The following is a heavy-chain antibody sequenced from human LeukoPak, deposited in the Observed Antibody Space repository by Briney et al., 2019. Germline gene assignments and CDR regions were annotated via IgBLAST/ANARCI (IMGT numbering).Heavy chain of an antibody. Sequence: GGSLRLSCAASGFTFSDHYMSWIRQAPGKGLEWVSYISSSGSTIYYADSVKGRFTISRDNAKNSLYLQMNSLRAEDTAVYYCASSVAGASFDYWGQGTLVTVSS. CDR3: ASSVAGASFDY. CDR1: GFTFSDHY. V-gene: IGHV3-11*04. D-gene: IGHD4-23*01. CDR2: ISSSGSTI. J-gene: IGHJ4*02.